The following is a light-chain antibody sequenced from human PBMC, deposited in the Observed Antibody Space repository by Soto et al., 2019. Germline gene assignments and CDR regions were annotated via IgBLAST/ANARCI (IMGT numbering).Light chain of an antibody. CDR3: QHYRTS. J-gene: IGKJ4*01. V-gene: IGKV3-20*01. CDR2: GAS. Sequence: DIVLTQSPGTLYLSPGERATLSCRDSQSVSSSYLAWYQQKPGQAPRQLIYGASSRATGIPDRFSGSGSGTDFTLTITRLEPEDFAVYYCQHYRTSFGGGTMVEFK. CDR1: QSVSSSY.